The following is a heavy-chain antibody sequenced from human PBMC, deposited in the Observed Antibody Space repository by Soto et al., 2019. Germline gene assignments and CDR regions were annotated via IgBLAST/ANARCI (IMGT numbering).Heavy chain of an antibody. D-gene: IGHD3-10*01. J-gene: IGHJ6*04. CDR2: IYHSGST. Sequence: SETLSLTCAVSGYSISSGYYWGWIRQPPGKGLEWIGSIYHSGSTYNNPSLKSRVTISVDTSKNQFSLKLSSVTAADTAVYYCARVGGYAMDVWGTVTRVPVSS. CDR1: GYSISSGYY. V-gene: IGHV4-38-2*01. CDR3: ARVGGYAMDV.